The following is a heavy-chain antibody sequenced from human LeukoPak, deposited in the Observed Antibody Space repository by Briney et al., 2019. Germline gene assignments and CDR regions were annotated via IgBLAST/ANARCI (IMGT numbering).Heavy chain of an antibody. V-gene: IGHV4-30-4*01. CDR2: IYSSGST. Sequence: PSETLSLTCIVSDGSISSGDYYWSWIRQPPGQGLEWIGYIYSSGSTYYNPSLKGRVTISVDTSKNQFSLKLSSVAAADTAVYFCARAHPQQSTQTLDYWGQGTLVTVSS. CDR1: DGSISSGDYY. CDR3: ARAHPQQSTQTLDY. D-gene: IGHD6-13*01. J-gene: IGHJ4*02.